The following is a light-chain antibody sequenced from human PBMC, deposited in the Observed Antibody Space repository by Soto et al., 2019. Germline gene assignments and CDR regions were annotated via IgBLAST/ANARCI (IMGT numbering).Light chain of an antibody. CDR2: DAT. Sequence: ELVLTQSPATLSLSPGERATLSCRASQSVSSYLAWYQQKPGQAPRLLIYDATNRATGFPARFSGSGSGTDFTLTISSLEPKDFAVYYCQQRSNWPLTFGLGTRLEIK. CDR1: QSVSSY. J-gene: IGKJ5*01. V-gene: IGKV3-11*01. CDR3: QQRSNWPLT.